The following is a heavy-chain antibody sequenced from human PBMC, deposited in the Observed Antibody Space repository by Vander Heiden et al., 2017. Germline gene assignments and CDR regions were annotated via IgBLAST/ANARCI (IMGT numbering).Heavy chain of an antibody. J-gene: IGHJ3*02. D-gene: IGHD3-22*01. Sequence: EVQLLESGGGLVQPGGSLRLSCAASGFTFSSYAMSWVRQAPGKGLEWVSAISGSGGSTYYADSVKGRFTISRDNSKNTLYLQMNSLRAEDTAVYYCAKGEEVTMIVVVNSNAFDIWGQGTMVTVSS. CDR1: GFTFSSYA. CDR2: ISGSGGST. CDR3: AKGEEVTMIVVVNSNAFDI. V-gene: IGHV3-23*01.